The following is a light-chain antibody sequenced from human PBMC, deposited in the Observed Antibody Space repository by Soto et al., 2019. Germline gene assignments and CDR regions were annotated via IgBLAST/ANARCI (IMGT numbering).Light chain of an antibody. V-gene: IGKV1-5*03. CDR3: QKYNDYPRT. Sequence: DIQMTQSPSTLSASVGDRVTITCRASQSIRSWLAWYQQKPGKAPNLLIYGASTLECGVPSGFSGSGSGTDFTLTISSLQPDDFATYYCQKYNDYPRTFGRGTKVEIK. CDR2: GAS. CDR1: QSIRSW. J-gene: IGKJ1*01.